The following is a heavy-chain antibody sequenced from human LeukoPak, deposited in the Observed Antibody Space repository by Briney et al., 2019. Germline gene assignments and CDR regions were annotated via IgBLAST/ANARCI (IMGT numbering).Heavy chain of an antibody. V-gene: IGHV6-1*01. D-gene: IGHD6-19*01. CDR2: TYYRSKWYN. CDR1: GDSVSSNNGA. CDR3: ARDVGTSGWHTFDY. Sequence: SQTLSLTCAISGDSVSSNNGAWNWIRQSPSRGLEWLGRTYYRSKWYNDYAASVQGRITINPDTSKNQFSLQLYSVTSEDTAVYYCARDVGTSGWHTFDYWGQGTLVTVSS. J-gene: IGHJ4*02.